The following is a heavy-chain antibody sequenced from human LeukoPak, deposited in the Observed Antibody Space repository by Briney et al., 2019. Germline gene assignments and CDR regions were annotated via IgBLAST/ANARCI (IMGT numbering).Heavy chain of an antibody. D-gene: IGHD1-1*01. J-gene: IGHJ4*02. CDR2: FDPEDGET. CDR1: GYTLTELS. V-gene: IGHV1-24*01. Sequence: ASVKVSCKVSGYTLTELSMHWVRQAPGKGLEWMGGFDPEDGETIYAQKFQGRVTMTEDTSTDTAYMELSSLRSEDTAVYYCATGLKWNGAQGGPLGYFDYWGQGTLVTVSS. CDR3: ATGLKWNGAQGGPLGYFDY.